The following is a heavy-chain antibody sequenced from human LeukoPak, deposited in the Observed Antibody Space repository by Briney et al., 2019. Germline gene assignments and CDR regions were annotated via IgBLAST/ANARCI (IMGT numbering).Heavy chain of an antibody. CDR2: IYSGGST. Sequence: GGSLRLSCAASGFTVSSNYMSWVRQAPGKGLEWVSVIYSGGSTYYADSVKGRFTISRDNSKNTLYLQMNSLRAEDTAVYYCARALRGYSGYDYRNYFDYWGQGTLVTVSS. J-gene: IGHJ4*02. D-gene: IGHD5-12*01. V-gene: IGHV3-66*01. CDR3: ARALRGYSGYDYRNYFDY. CDR1: GFTVSSNY.